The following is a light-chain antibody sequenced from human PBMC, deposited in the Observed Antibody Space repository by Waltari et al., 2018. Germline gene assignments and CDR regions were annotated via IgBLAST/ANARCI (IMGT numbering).Light chain of an antibody. V-gene: IGLV2-14*01. CDR2: DVR. Sequence: QSALTQPTPVSGSPGQSITISCTGTSRDIGFYNYFSWYQQYPGKVPQLLIYDVRDRPSGVSSRFSGSKSGNTASLTISGLQADDEADYYCNSYTGSSSWVFGGGTKLTVL. CDR1: SRDIGFYNY. J-gene: IGLJ3*02. CDR3: NSYTGSSSWV.